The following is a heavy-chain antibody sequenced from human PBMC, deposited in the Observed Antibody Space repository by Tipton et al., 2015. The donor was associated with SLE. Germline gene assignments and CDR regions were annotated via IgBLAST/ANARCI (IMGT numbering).Heavy chain of an antibody. Sequence: SLRLSCSASGFTFSSYPMHWVRQAPGKGLEYVSGISNNGGSTYYADSVKGRFTISRDNSKNTLYLQMRSLRAEDTAVYYCARETGGELLTFDYWGRGTLVTVSS. CDR3: ARETGGELLTFDY. D-gene: IGHD1-26*01. J-gene: IGHJ2*01. CDR1: GFTFSSYP. CDR2: ISNNGGST. V-gene: IGHV3-64D*06.